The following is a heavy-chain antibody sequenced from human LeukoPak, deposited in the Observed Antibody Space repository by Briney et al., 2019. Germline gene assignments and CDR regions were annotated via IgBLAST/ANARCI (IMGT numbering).Heavy chain of an antibody. CDR2: ISTSGST. V-gene: IGHV4-61*02. CDR1: GVSISSGSYS. D-gene: IGHD5-24*01. J-gene: IGHJ4*02. Sequence: SETLSLTCTVSGVSISSGSYSWTWIRQPAGKGLEWIGRISTSGSTNYNPSLKSRVTISVDTSRNQFSLNLSSVTAADTAVYYCARAHRGSPFDSWGQGTLVTVSS. CDR3: ARAHRGSPFDS.